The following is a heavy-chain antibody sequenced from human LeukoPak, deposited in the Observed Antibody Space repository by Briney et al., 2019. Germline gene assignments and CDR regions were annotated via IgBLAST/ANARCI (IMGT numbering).Heavy chain of an antibody. D-gene: IGHD1-26*01. CDR2: IYYSGST. J-gene: IGHJ6*03. CDR1: GGSISSSSYY. CDR3: HAASNSGSYSPYYYYYMDV. V-gene: IGHV4-39*07. Sequence: SETLSLTCTVSGGSISSSSYYWGWIRQPPGKGLEWIGSIYYSGSTNYNPSLKSRVTISVDTSKNQFSLKLSSVTAADTAVYYCHAASNSGSYSPYYYYYMDVWGKGTTVTISS.